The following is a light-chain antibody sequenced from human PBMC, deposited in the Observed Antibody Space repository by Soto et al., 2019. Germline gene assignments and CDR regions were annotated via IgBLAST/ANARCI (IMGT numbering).Light chain of an antibody. J-gene: IGLJ2*01. CDR1: SSDFASYNF. CDR3: SSYTTTSTLII. V-gene: IGLV2-14*01. Sequence: QSALTQPASVSGSPGQSITISCTGTSSDFASYNFVSWYQHYPGKAPKLMIYEVSNRPSGVSNRFSGSKSGNTASLTISGLQAEDEADYYCSSYTTTSTLIIFGGGTKLTVL. CDR2: EVS.